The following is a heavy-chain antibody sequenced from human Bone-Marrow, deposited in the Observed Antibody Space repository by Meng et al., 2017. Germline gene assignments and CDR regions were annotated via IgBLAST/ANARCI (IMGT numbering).Heavy chain of an antibody. D-gene: IGHD6-6*01. CDR1: LYCLTSYV. Sequence: VTVPRLPSLYCLTSYVINWLRQATGQGLAWMGWMNPNSGNTSYAQKPQGRVTITRNTSISTAYMELSSLRSDDTAVYYCARGEDSSQFYYYYYYGMDVWGQGTTVTVSS. J-gene: IGHJ6*02. V-gene: IGHV1-8*03. CDR3: ARGEDSSQFYYYYYYGMDV. CDR2: MNPNSGNT.